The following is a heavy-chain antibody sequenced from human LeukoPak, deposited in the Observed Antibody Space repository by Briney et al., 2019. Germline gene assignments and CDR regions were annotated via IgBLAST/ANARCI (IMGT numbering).Heavy chain of an antibody. CDR1: GGSISSSNW. D-gene: IGHD4-17*01. Sequence: SGTLSLTCAVSGGSISSSNWWSWVRQPPGKGLEWIGEIYHSGNTNYNPSLKSRVTISVDKSKNQFSLKLSSVTAADTAVYYCARLRRNYYYYGMDVWGQGTTVTVSS. CDR3: ARLRRNYYYYGMDV. J-gene: IGHJ6*02. V-gene: IGHV4-4*02. CDR2: IYHSGNT.